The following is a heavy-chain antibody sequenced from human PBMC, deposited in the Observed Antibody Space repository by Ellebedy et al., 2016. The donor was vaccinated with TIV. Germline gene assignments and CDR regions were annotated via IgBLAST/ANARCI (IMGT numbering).Heavy chain of an antibody. CDR3: AIVSECGGDCG. J-gene: IGHJ4*02. V-gene: IGHV3-74*01. CDR1: GFTLSNYW. D-gene: IGHD2-21*02. Sequence: GESLKISCAASGFTLSNYWMHWVRQAPGKGLVWVSRINGAGTSTNYADSVKGRFSISRDNAKNTLFLQMNSLRVEDTAVYYCAIVSECGGDCGWGQGTLVTVSS. CDR2: INGAGTST.